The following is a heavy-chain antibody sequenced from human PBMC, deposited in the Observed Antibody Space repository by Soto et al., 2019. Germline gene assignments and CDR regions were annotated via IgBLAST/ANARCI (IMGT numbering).Heavy chain of an antibody. CDR2: IIPIFGTA. CDR3: AREGLDSGGYKPGPVNYYGMDV. CDR1: GGTFSSYA. Sequence: GASVKVSCKASGGTFSSYAISWVRQAPGQGLEWMGGIIPIFGTANYAQKFQGRVTITADESTSTAYMELSSLRSEDTAVYYCAREGLDSGGYKPGPVNYYGMDVWGQGTTVTVSS. J-gene: IGHJ6*02. V-gene: IGHV1-69*13. D-gene: IGHD6-25*01.